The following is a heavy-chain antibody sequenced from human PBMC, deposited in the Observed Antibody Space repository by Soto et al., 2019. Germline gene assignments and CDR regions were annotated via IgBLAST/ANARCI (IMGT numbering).Heavy chain of an antibody. Sequence: SETLSLTYVVSGGSIRNIHVWSWFRQPPGKGLEWIGEIYESGSTDYNPSLKSRVTISVDKSKNQFSLKLSSVTAADTAVYYCARHSYSSGWDRGHFDYWGQGTLVTVSS. D-gene: IGHD6-19*01. V-gene: IGHV4-4*02. J-gene: IGHJ4*02. CDR2: IYESGST. CDR1: GGSIRNIHV. CDR3: ARHSYSSGWDRGHFDY.